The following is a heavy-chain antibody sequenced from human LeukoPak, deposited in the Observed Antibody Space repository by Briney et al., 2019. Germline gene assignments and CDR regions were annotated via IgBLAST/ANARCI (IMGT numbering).Heavy chain of an antibody. CDR2: ISSGSTYI. CDR1: GFTFSSYS. J-gene: IGHJ4*02. Sequence: PGGSLRLSCAASGFTFSSYSMNLVRQAPGKGLEWVSSISSGSTYIYYADSVKGRFTISRDNAKNSLYLQMNSLRAEDTAVYYCARGRTSGGMTTEIDYWGQGTLVTVSS. D-gene: IGHD4-11*01. V-gene: IGHV3-21*01. CDR3: ARGRTSGGMTTEIDY.